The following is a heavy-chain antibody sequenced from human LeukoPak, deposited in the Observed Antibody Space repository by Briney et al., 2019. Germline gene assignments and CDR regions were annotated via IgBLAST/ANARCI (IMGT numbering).Heavy chain of an antibody. J-gene: IGHJ6*03. CDR3: ARGLAASRNYYYYYYMDV. Sequence: SETLSLTCTVSGGSISSGSYYWGWIRQPAGKGLEWIGRIYTSGSTNYNPSLKRRVTISVDTSKKQFSLKLSSVTAADTAVYYCARGLAASRNYYYYYYMDVWGKGTTVTVSS. CDR1: GGSISSGSYY. V-gene: IGHV4-61*02. D-gene: IGHD1-14*01. CDR2: IYTSGST.